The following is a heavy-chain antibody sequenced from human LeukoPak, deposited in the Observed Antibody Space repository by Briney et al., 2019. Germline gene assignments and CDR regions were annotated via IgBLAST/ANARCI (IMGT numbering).Heavy chain of an antibody. CDR2: ISSSSSYI. V-gene: IGHV3-21*01. D-gene: IGHD2-2*01. CDR3: ARGDCSSTSCPFGNWFDP. CDR1: GFTFSSYS. J-gene: IGHJ5*02. Sequence: KPGGSLRLSCAASGFTFSSYSMNWVRQAPGKGLEWVSSISSSSSYIYYADSVKGRFTISRDNAKNSLYLQMNSLRAEDTAVYYCARGDCSSTSCPFGNWFDPWGQGTLVTVSS.